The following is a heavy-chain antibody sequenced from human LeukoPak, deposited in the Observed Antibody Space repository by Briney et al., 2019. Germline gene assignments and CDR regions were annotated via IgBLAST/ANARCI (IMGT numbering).Heavy chain of an antibody. J-gene: IGHJ5*02. CDR3: ERIAAAGGGGGNWFDP. CDR1: GFTFSSYA. V-gene: IGHV3-23*01. CDR2: ISGSGGST. Sequence: GGSLRLSCAASGFTFSSYAMSWVRQAPGKGLEWVSAISGSGGSTYYADSVEGRFTISRDNSKNTLYLQMNSLRAEDTAVYYCERIAAAGGGGGNWFDPWGQGTLVTVSS. D-gene: IGHD6-13*01.